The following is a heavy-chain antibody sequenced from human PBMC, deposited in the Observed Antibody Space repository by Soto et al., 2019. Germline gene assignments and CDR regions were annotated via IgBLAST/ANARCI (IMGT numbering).Heavy chain of an antibody. V-gene: IGHV4-59*12. J-gene: IGHJ6*02. D-gene: IGHD2-15*01. CDR1: GGSISSYY. CDR3: ARVMVCSGGSCYCYYYGMDV. Sequence: SETLSLTCTVSGGSISSYYWSWIRQPPGKRLEWIGYIYYSGSTNYNPSLKSRVTISVDTSKNQFSLKLSSVTAADTAVYYCARVMVCSGGSCYCYYYGMDVWGQGTTVTVSS. CDR2: IYYSGST.